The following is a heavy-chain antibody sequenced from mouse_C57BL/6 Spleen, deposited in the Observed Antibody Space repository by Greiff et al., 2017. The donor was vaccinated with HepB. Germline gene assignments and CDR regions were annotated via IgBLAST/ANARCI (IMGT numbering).Heavy chain of an antibody. V-gene: IGHV1-80*01. CDR2: IYPGDGDT. CDR3: ALYYDYDGRFAY. Sequence: SFNISCKASGYAFSSYWMNWVKQRPGKGLEWIGQIYPGDGDTNYNGKFKGKATLTADKSSSTAYMQLSSLTSEDSAVYFCALYYDYDGRFAYWGQGTLVTVSA. CDR1: GYAFSSYW. J-gene: IGHJ3*01. D-gene: IGHD2-4*01.